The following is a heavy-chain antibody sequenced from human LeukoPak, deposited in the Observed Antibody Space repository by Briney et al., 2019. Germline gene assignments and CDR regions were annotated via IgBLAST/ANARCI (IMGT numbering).Heavy chain of an antibody. V-gene: IGHV3-23*01. Sequence: GGSLRLSCAASGLTFSSYAMSWVRQAPGKGLEWVLGISGSGISTLYADSVQGRFIISRDNSNNTLYLEMNNLRAEDTAVYYCAKDSLKGIAAAGTGWFDSWGQGALVTVSS. CDR1: GLTFSSYA. CDR2: ISGSGIST. D-gene: IGHD6-13*01. J-gene: IGHJ5*01. CDR3: AKDSLKGIAAAGTGWFDS.